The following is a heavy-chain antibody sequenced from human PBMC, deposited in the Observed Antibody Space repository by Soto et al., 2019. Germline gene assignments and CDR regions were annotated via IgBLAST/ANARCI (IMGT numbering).Heavy chain of an antibody. V-gene: IGHV4-59*01. CDR1: GGSISSYY. CDR3: ASSGSGSYYWGYYYYGMDV. J-gene: IGHJ6*02. CDR2: IYYSGST. D-gene: IGHD1-26*01. Sequence: SETLSLTCTVSGGSISSYYWSWIRQPPGKGLEWIGYIYYSGSTNYNPSLKSRVTISVDTSKNQFSLKLSSVTAADTAVYYCASSGSGSYYWGYYYYGMDVWGQGTTVTVSS.